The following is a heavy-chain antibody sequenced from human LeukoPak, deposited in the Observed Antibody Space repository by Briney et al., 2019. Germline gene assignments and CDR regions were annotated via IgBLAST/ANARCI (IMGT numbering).Heavy chain of an antibody. CDR2: IYYGGGT. CDR3: VSGRWSGYYFDT. V-gene: IGHV4-39*07. J-gene: IGHJ4*02. CDR1: GDSISSSFYY. D-gene: IGHD3-3*01. Sequence: SETLSLTCTVSGDSISSSFYYWGWIRQPPGKGLEWIGSIYYGGGTHYNPSLKSRATMSVDTSKKQFSLRLISVTAADTAVYYCVSGRWSGYYFDTWGQGTRVTVSS.